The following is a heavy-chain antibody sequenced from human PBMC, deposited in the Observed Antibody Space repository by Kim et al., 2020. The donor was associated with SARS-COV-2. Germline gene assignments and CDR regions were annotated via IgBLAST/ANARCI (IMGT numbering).Heavy chain of an antibody. D-gene: IGHD6-19*01. J-gene: IGHJ4*02. V-gene: IGHV1-69*01. CDR3: ARSYYSSGCYDK. Sequence: NYAQKFQGRVTITADESTSTVYMELSSLRSDDTAIYYCARSYYSSGCYDKWGQGTLVTVSS.